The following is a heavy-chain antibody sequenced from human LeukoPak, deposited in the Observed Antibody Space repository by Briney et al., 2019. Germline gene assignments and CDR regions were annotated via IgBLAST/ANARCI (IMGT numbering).Heavy chain of an antibody. CDR3: ARGNGIAAPTWYYYYYYMDV. J-gene: IGHJ6*03. CDR1: GGSFSGYY. V-gene: IGHV4-34*01. D-gene: IGHD6-6*01. CDR2: INHSGST. Sequence: SETLSLACADYGGSFSGYYWSWIHQPPGKGLEWIGEINHSGSTNYNPSLKSRVTISVDTSKNQFSLKLSSVTAADTAVYYCARGNGIAAPTWYYYYYYMDVWGKGTTVTVSS.